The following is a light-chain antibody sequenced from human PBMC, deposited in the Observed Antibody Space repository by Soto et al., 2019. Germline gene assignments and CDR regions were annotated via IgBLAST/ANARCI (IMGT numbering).Light chain of an antibody. CDR3: SSYRSSSPLVV. Sequence: QSALTQPASVSGSPGQSITISCTGTIIDIGDYNYVSWYQQHPGKAPKLMIYDVSNRPSGVSNRFSGSKSGYTASLTISGLQPEDEADYYCSSYRSSSPLVVFGGGTKLTVL. J-gene: IGLJ2*01. CDR2: DVS. CDR1: IIDIGDYNY. V-gene: IGLV2-14*03.